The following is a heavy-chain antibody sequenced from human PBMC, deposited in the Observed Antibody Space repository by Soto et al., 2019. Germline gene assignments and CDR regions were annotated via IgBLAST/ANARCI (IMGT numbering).Heavy chain of an antibody. CDR1: GYTFTGYY. V-gene: IGHV1-2*04. Sequence: GASVKVSCKASGYTFTGYYMHWVRQAPGQGLEWMGWINPNSGGTNYAQKFQGWVTMTRDTSISTAYMELSRLRSDDMAVYYCARSSRHYYGSGSYYKETGYYYYGMAVWGQGTTVTVSS. CDR3: ARSSRHYYGSGSYYKETGYYYYGMAV. CDR2: INPNSGGT. J-gene: IGHJ6*02. D-gene: IGHD3-10*01.